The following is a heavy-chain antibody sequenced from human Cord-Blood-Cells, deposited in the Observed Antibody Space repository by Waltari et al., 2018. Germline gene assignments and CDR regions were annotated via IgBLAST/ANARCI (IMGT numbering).Heavy chain of an antibody. J-gene: IGHJ2*01. CDR2: INHSGST. D-gene: IGHD6-13*01. V-gene: IGHV4-34*01. Sequence: QVQLQQWGAGLLKPSETLSLTCAVYGGSFSGYYWSWIRQPPGKGLEWIGEINHSGSTNYNPSLKSRVTISVETSKNQFSLKLSSVTAADTAVYYCARHLLIAAAGLDWYFDLWGRGTLVTVSS. CDR3: ARHLLIAAAGLDWYFDL. CDR1: GGSFSGYY.